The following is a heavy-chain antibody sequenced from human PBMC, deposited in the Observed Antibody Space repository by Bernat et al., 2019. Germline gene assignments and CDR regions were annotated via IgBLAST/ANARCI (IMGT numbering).Heavy chain of an antibody. CDR2: IWYDGSNK. J-gene: IGHJ4*02. CDR3: ARDSQYYDILTGYYRPYYFDY. Sequence: QVQLVESGGGVVQPGRSLRLSCAASGFTFSSYGMHWVRQAPGKGLEWVAVIWYDGSNKYYADSVKGRFTISRDNSKNTLYLQMNSLRAEDTAVYYFARDSQYYDILTGYYRPYYFDYWGQGTLVTVSS. D-gene: IGHD3-9*01. V-gene: IGHV3-33*01. CDR1: GFTFSSYG.